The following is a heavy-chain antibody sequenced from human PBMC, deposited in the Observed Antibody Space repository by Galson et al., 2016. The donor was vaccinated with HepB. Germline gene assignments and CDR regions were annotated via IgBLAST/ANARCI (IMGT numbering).Heavy chain of an antibody. V-gene: IGHV3-9*01. CDR1: GFTFDDYA. CDR3: VREGGRGGGSP. D-gene: IGHD3-16*01. Sequence: SLRLSCAASGFTFDDYAMHWVWQVSGRGLEWVSGVTWNSENIGYADSVKGRFTISRDNANNSLYLQMNSLRAEDTAVYYCVREGGRGGGSPWGQGALVTVSS. J-gene: IGHJ5*02. CDR2: VTWNSENI.